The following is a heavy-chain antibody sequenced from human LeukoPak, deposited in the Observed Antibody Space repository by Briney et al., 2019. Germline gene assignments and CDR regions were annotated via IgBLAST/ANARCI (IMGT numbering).Heavy chain of an antibody. CDR3: ARGGLYGDYHAFDI. D-gene: IGHD4-17*01. CDR1: GGSISSYY. Sequence: SETLSLTCTVSGGSISSYYWSWIRQPAGKGLEWIGRIYTSGSTNYNPSLKSRVTMSVDTSKNQFSLKLSSVTAADTAVYYCARGGLYGDYHAFDIWGQGTMVTVSS. V-gene: IGHV4-4*07. J-gene: IGHJ3*02. CDR2: IYTSGST.